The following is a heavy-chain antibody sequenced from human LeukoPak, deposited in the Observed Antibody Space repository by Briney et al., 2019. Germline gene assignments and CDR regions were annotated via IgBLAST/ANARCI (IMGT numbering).Heavy chain of an antibody. Sequence: GSLRLSCAASGFTFSSYAMSWVRQAPGKGLEWVSAISGSGGSTYYADSVKGRFTISRDNSKNTLYLQMNSLRAEDTAVYYCAKDLRGVDIVALWGQGTLVTVSS. V-gene: IGHV3-23*01. CDR3: AKDLRGVDIVAL. D-gene: IGHD5-12*01. CDR2: ISGSGGST. CDR1: GFTFSSYA. J-gene: IGHJ4*02.